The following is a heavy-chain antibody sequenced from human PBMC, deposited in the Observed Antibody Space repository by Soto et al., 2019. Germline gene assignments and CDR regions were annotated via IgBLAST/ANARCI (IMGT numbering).Heavy chain of an antibody. CDR2: ISYDGSNK. Sequence: QVQLVESGGGVVQPGRSLRLSCAASGFTFSSYAMHWVRQAPGKGLEWVAVISYDGSNKYYADSVKGRFTIYRDNSKNKLYLQMNSLRAEDTAVYYCARGARITMIGVGGWGQGNLVTVSS. V-gene: IGHV3-30-3*01. CDR3: ARGARITMIGVGG. J-gene: IGHJ4*02. CDR1: GFTFSSYA. D-gene: IGHD3-22*01.